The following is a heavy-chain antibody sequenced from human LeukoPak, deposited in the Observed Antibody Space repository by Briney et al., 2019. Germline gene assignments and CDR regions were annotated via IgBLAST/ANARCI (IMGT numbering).Heavy chain of an antibody. CDR1: GGSISSYY. D-gene: IGHD3-10*01. J-gene: IGHJ4*02. V-gene: IGHV4-4*07. CDR2: IYTSGST. Sequence: PSETLSLTCTVPGGSISSYYWSWIRQPAGKGLEWIGRIYTSGSTNYNPSLKSRVTMSVDTSKNQFSLKLSSVTAADTAVYYCAGQKERRPAQLWFGEQFDYWGQGTLVTVSS. CDR3: AGQKERRPAQLWFGEQFDY.